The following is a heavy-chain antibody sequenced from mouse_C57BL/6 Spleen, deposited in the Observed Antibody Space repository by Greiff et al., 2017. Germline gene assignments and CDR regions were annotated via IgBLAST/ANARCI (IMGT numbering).Heavy chain of an antibody. CDR2: ISYDGSN. CDR3: ARFTTHAMDY. J-gene: IGHJ4*01. D-gene: IGHD1-1*01. V-gene: IGHV3-6*01. CDR1: GYSITSGYY. Sequence: EVQLQESGPGLVKPSQSLSLTCSVTGYSITSGYYWNWIRQFPGNKLEWMGYISYDGSNNYNPSLKNRISITRDTSKNQFFLKLNSVTTEDTATYYCARFTTHAMDYWGQGTSVTVSS.